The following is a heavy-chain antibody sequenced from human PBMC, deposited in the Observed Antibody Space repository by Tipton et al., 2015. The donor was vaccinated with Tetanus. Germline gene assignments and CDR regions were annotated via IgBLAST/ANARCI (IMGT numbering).Heavy chain of an antibody. Sequence: QLVQSGAEGKKPGESLRISCKGSGYSFTSYWISWVRQMPGKGLEWMGKIDPSDSYTNYSPSFQGHVTISADTSISTAYLQWSSRKASDTAMYYCTIAAAGNWYFDLWGRGTLVTVSS. V-gene: IGHV5-10-1*01. CDR1: GYSFTSYW. J-gene: IGHJ2*01. CDR3: TIAAAGNWYFDL. CDR2: IDPSDSYT. D-gene: IGHD6-13*01.